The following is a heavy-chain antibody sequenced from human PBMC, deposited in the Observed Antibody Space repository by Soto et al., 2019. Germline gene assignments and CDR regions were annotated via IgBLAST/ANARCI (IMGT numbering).Heavy chain of an antibody. J-gene: IGHJ4*02. CDR3: AKDHGTYASVGGDY. V-gene: IGHV4-30-2*01. CDR1: GGSISSGGYS. D-gene: IGHD1-26*01. CDR2: MYHSGST. Sequence: SETLSLTCAVSGGSISSGGYSWSWIRQPPGKGLEWIGYMYHSGSTYYNPSLKSRVTISIDRSKNQFSLKLSSVTAEDTAIYYCAKDHGTYASVGGDYWGQGTLVTVSS.